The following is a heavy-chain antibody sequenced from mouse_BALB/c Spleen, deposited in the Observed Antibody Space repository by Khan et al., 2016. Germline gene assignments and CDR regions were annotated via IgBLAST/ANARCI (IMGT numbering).Heavy chain of an antibody. D-gene: IGHD1-1*01. CDR2: INSAGNDT. CDR1: EYEFPSHD. Sequence: EVELVESGGGLVQPGESLKLSCESNEYEFPSHDMSWVRKTPEKRLELVAAINSAGNDTYYPDTMERRFIISRDNTKKTLYLQINSLRSENTALYYCTRLYYGSSFWFAYWGQGTLVTVSA. V-gene: IGHV5-2*01. CDR3: TRLYYGSSFWFAY. J-gene: IGHJ3*01.